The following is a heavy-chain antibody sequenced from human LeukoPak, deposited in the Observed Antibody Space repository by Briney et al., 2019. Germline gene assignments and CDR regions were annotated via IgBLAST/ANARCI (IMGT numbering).Heavy chain of an antibody. Sequence: GGSLRLSCAASGFTFSSYSMNWVRQAPGKGLEWVSSISSSSSYIYYADSVKGRFTISRDNAKNSLYLQMNSLRAEDTAVYYCARDGDSSSWYYYYYGMDVWGQGTTVTVSS. CDR2: ISSSSSYI. CDR1: GFTFSSYS. V-gene: IGHV3-21*06. J-gene: IGHJ6*02. CDR3: ARDGDSSSWYYYYYGMDV. D-gene: IGHD6-13*01.